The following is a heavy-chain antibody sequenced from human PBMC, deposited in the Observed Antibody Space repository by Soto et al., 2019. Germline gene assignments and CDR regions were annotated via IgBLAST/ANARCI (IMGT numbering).Heavy chain of an antibody. CDR1: GFPVSSYY. CDR3: ARDKAAAGNNWGYFDY. D-gene: IGHD6-13*01. Sequence: PGGSLRLSCAASGFPVSSYYMSWVRQAPGKGLEWVSVIYSGGSTYYADSVKGRFTISRDNSKNTLYLQMNSLRAEDTAVYYCARDKAAAGNNWGYFDYWGQGTLVTVSS. CDR2: IYSGGST. V-gene: IGHV3-66*01. J-gene: IGHJ4*02.